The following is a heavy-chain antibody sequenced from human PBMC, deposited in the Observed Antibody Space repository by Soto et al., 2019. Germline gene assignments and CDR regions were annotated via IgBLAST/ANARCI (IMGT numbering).Heavy chain of an antibody. V-gene: IGHV3-23*01. Sequence: PGGSLRLSCAASGFTFSSYAMNWVRQAPGKGLEWVSAISGSGGSTFYADSVKGRFTISRDNSKNTLYMQMNSLRAEDTAVYYCAKAPAAMYGVRSWFDPWGQGTLVTVSS. CDR3: AKAPAAMYGVRSWFDP. CDR1: GFTFSSYA. CDR2: ISGSGGST. J-gene: IGHJ5*02. D-gene: IGHD2-2*01.